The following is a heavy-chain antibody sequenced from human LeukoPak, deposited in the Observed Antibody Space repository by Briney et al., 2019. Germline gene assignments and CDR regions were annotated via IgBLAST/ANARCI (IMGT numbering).Heavy chain of an antibody. V-gene: IGHV1-69*05. CDR1: GGTFSSYA. J-gene: IGHJ4*02. CDR2: IIPIFGTA. CDR3: ARDLGDGYNPFDY. Sequence: ASVKVSCKASGGTFSSYAISWVRQAPGQGREWMGRIIPIFGTANYAQKFQGRVTITTDESTSTAYMELSSLRSEDTAVYYCARDLGDGYNPFDYWGQGTLVTVSS. D-gene: IGHD5-24*01.